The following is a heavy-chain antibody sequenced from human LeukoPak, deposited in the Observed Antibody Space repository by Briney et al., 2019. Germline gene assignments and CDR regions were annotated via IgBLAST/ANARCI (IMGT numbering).Heavy chain of an antibody. CDR1: GYTFTSYA. D-gene: IGHD5-18*01. V-gene: IGHV7-4-1*02. CDR2: INTNTGNP. CDR3: ARDSKALDTAMVPLDY. J-gene: IGHJ4*02. Sequence: ASVKVSCKASGYTFTSYAMNWVRQAPGQGLEWMGWINTNTGNPTYAQGFTGRFVFSLDTSVSTAYLQISSLKAEDTAVYYCARDSKALDTAMVPLDYWGQGTLVTVSS.